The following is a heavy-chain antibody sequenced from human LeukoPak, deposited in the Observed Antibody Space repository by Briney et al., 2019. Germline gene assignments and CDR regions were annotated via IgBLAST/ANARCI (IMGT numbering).Heavy chain of an antibody. J-gene: IGHJ4*02. Sequence: SGGSLRLSCAASGFTFSSYGMYWVRQAPGKGLEWVAVIWYDGSNKYYADSVKGRFTISKDNSKNTLYLQMNSLRAEDTAVYYCARVRGSCSGGTCYSDFWGQGTLVTVSS. CDR1: GFTFSSYG. CDR2: IWYDGSNK. V-gene: IGHV3-33*01. D-gene: IGHD2-15*01. CDR3: ARVRGSCSGGTCYSDF.